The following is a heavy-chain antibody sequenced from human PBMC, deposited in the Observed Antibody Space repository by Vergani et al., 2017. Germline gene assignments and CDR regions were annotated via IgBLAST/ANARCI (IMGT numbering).Heavy chain of an antibody. Sequence: QVQLVESGGGVVQPGRSLRLYCAASGLTFSSYAMHWLRPAPGKGLEWVAVISYDGSNKYYADSVKGRFTISRDNSKNTLYLQMNSLRAEDTAVYYCARDYLRNSSSWYYFDYWGQGTLVTVSS. CDR2: ISYDGSNK. D-gene: IGHD6-13*01. J-gene: IGHJ4*02. CDR1: GLTFSSYA. V-gene: IGHV3-30-3*01. CDR3: ARDYLRNSSSWYYFDY.